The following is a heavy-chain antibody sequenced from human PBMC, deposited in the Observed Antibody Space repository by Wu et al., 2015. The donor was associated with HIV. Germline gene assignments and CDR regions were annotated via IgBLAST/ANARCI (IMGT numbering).Heavy chain of an antibody. D-gene: IGHD3-10*01. J-gene: IGHJ6*02. V-gene: IGHV1-69*05. CDR3: ARPDYYGSGVGNYGMDV. Sequence: QVQLVQSGAEVKKPGSSVKVSCKASGGTFSSYAISWVRQAPGQGLEWMGGIIPIFGTANYAQKFQGRVTITTDESTSTAYMELSSLRSEDTAVYYCARPDYYGSGVGNYGMDVWGQGTTVTVSS. CDR2: IIPIFGTA. CDR1: GGTFSSYA.